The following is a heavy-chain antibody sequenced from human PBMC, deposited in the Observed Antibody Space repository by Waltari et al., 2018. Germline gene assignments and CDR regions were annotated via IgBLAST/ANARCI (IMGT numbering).Heavy chain of an antibody. J-gene: IGHJ4*02. D-gene: IGHD2-15*01. V-gene: IGHV3-23*01. CDR3: ATGGRYCSGGSCPPAAPFDY. CDR2: ISGSGGST. Sequence: EVQLLESGGGLVQPGGSLRLSCAASGFTFSSYAMSWVRQAPGKGLEWVSAISGSGGSTYDACSVQGRFTIARDKSKNTLYLQMNSLRAEDTAVYYCATGGRYCSGGSCPPAAPFDYWGQGTLVTVSS. CDR1: GFTFSSYA.